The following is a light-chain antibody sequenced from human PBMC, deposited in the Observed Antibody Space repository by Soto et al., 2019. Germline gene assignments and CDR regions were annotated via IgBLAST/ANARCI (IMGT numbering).Light chain of an antibody. CDR2: KAS. CDR1: QSIRNW. J-gene: IGKJ1*01. Sequence: DIQMTQSPSTLSASVGDRVTITCRASQSIRNWLAWYQQRPGKAPNLLIYKASSLESGVPSRFSGSGSGTEFTLTISSLQPDDFATYYCQLYNSYSQATFGQGTKVEI. CDR3: QLYNSYSQAT. V-gene: IGKV1-5*03.